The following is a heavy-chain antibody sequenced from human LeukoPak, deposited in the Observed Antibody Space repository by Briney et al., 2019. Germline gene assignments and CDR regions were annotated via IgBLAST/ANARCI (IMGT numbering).Heavy chain of an antibody. Sequence: QSGGSLRLSCAASGFTFSSYAMSWVRQAPGKGLEWVSAISGSGGSTYYADSVKGRFTISRDNSKNTLYLQMNSLRAEDTAVYYCAKDPPYSSGWYRWFDPWGQGTLVTVSS. V-gene: IGHV3-23*01. CDR3: AKDPPYSSGWYRWFDP. CDR1: GFTFSSYA. D-gene: IGHD6-19*01. CDR2: ISGSGGST. J-gene: IGHJ5*02.